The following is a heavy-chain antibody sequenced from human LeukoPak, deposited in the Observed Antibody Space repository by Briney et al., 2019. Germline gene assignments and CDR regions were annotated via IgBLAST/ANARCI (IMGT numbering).Heavy chain of an antibody. Sequence: PGGSLRLSCAASGFTFSSYWMSWVRQAPGKGLAWVANIKQDGSEKYYVDSLKGRFTISRDNAKNSLYLQMDSLRAEDTAVYYCARPVLRYFDWLDFFDYWGQGTLVTVSS. V-gene: IGHV3-7*01. CDR1: GFTFSSYW. CDR2: IKQDGSEK. J-gene: IGHJ4*02. CDR3: ARPVLRYFDWLDFFDY. D-gene: IGHD3-9*01.